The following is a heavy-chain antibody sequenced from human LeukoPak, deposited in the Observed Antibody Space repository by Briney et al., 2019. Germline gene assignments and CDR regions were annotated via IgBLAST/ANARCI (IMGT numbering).Heavy chain of an antibody. CDR1: GGSISSSNW. CDR2: IYHSGST. D-gene: IGHD3-3*01. V-gene: IGHV4-4*02. CDR3: ARGDFWSGDLIQH. J-gene: IGHJ1*01. Sequence: SETLSLTCAVSGGSISSSNWWSWVRQPPGKGLEWIGEIYHSGSTNYNPSLKSRVTISVDKSKNQFSLRLKSVTAVDTAVYYCARGDFWSGDLIQHWGQGTLVTVSS.